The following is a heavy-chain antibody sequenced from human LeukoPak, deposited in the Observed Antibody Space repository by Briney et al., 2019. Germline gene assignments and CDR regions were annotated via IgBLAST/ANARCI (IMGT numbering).Heavy chain of an antibody. J-gene: IGHJ4*02. CDR3: ARDRGSGLSRVLDY. CDR1: GFTFSSYS. V-gene: IGHV3-21*01. CDR2: ISSSSSYI. Sequence: GGSLRLSCAASGFTFSSYSMNWVRQAPGKGLEWVSSISSSSSYIYYADSVKGRFTISRDNAKNSLYLQMNSLRAEDTAVYYCARDRGSGLSRVLDYWGQGTLVTVSS. D-gene: IGHD3-10*01.